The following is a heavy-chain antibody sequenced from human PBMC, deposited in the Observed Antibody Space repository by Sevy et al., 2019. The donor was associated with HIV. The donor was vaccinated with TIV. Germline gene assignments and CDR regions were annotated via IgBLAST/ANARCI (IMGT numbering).Heavy chain of an antibody. D-gene: IGHD5-18*01. Sequence: GGSLRLSCAASGFTFSSYEMNWVRQAPGKGLEWVSYISSSGSTIYYADSVKGRFTISSDNAKNSMYLQMNSLRAEDTAVYYCARDEYSYGFDYWGQGTLVTVSS. CDR3: ARDEYSYGFDY. V-gene: IGHV3-48*03. J-gene: IGHJ4*02. CDR2: ISSSGSTI. CDR1: GFTFSSYE.